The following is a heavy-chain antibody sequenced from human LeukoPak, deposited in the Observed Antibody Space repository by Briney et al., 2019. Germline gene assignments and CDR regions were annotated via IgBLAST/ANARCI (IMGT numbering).Heavy chain of an antibody. D-gene: IGHD3-9*01. CDR1: GGSISSYY. CDR3: ARDFRDILTGYHDAFDI. J-gene: IGHJ3*02. CDR2: IYYSGST. V-gene: IGHV4-59*01. Sequence: PSETLSLTCTVSGGSISSYYWSWIRQPPGKGLEWIGYIYYSGSTNYNPSLKSRVTISVDTSKNQFSLKLSSVTAADTAVYYCARDFRDILTGYHDAFDIWGQGTMVTVSS.